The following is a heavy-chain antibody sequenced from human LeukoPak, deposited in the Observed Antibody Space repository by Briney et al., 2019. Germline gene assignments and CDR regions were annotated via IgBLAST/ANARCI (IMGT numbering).Heavy chain of an antibody. J-gene: IGHJ3*02. CDR2: IYYRGST. Sequence: SETLSLTCTVSGGSISRGAYYWSWIRQHPGKGLEWIGYIYYRGSTYYNPSLKSRVTMSVDTSKNQFSLNLSSVTAADTAVYYCARSGYKYGDAFEIWGQGTMVTVSS. CDR1: GGSISRGAYY. D-gene: IGHD3-22*01. CDR3: ARSGYKYGDAFEI. V-gene: IGHV4-31*03.